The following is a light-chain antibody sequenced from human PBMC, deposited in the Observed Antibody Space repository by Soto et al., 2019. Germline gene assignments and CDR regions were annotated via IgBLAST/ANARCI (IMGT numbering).Light chain of an antibody. CDR2: DAS. J-gene: IGKJ3*01. CDR1: QSVSSY. Sequence: EIVLTQSPATLSLSPGERATLSCRASQSVSSYLAWYQQKPGQAPRLLIYDASNRATGIPARFSGSGSGTDFTLTISSLEPEDFATYYCQQYDNLPLTFGPGTQVEMK. CDR3: QQYDNLPLT. V-gene: IGKV3-11*01.